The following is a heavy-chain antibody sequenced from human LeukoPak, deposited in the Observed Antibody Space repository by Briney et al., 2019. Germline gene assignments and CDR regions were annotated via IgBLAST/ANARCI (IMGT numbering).Heavy chain of an antibody. D-gene: IGHD6-13*01. CDR2: MYHSGDT. CDR1: GYSISRSYY. J-gene: IGHJ4*02. V-gene: IGHV4-38-2*01. CDR3: ARWYSGSGYFDY. Sequence: PSETLSLTCAVSGYSISRSYYWGWIRQPPGKGLEWIGSMYHSGDTYYNPSLKGRVTISVDTSKNQFSLKLTSVTAADTAVYYCARWYSGSGYFDYWGQGTLVTVSS.